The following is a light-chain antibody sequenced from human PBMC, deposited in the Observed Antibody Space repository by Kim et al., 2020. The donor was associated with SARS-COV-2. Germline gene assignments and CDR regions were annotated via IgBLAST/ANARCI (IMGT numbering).Light chain of an antibody. CDR2: KSS. J-gene: IGKJ2*01. CDR3: QQYNSSPIT. CDR1: ESVSSW. V-gene: IGKV1-5*03. Sequence: ASVGDRVTSTCRASESVSSWVAWYQQKPGKAPKVLIYKSSSLESGVPSSFSGRGSGTEFTLTISSLQPDDFAIYYCQQYNSSPITFGQGTKVDIK.